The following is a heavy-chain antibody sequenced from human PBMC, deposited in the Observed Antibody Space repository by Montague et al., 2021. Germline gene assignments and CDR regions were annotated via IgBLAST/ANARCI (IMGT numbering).Heavy chain of an antibody. Sequence: SLRLSCAASGFSVAAKYMTWVRQAPGKGLEWVSMIYPGGNTYYADSLEGRFTISRDILQNTLFLQMDTLRVEDTAVFFCAKGHGNSGYEFDSWGQGTLVTVSS. CDR3: AKGHGNSGYEFDS. J-gene: IGHJ4*02. CDR1: GFSVAAKY. V-gene: IGHV3-53*01. CDR2: IYPGGNT. D-gene: IGHD5-12*01.